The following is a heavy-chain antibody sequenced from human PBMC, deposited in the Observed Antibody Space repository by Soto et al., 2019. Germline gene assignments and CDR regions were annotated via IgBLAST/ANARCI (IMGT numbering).Heavy chain of an antibody. CDR1: GFTFISYA. V-gene: IGHV3-23*01. J-gene: IGHJ1*01. D-gene: IGHD6-13*01. Sequence: GGSLRLSCAASGFTFISYAMSWVRQAPGKGLEWVSAISGSGGSTYYADSVKGRFTISRDNSKNTLYLQMNSLRAEDTAVYYCAKGLHSNVIQHWGQGTLVTVSS. CDR2: ISGSGGST. CDR3: AKGLHSNVIQH.